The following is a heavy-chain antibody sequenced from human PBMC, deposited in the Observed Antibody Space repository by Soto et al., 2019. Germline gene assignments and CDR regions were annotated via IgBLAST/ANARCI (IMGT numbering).Heavy chain of an antibody. CDR2: ISNDGRHK. J-gene: IGHJ6*02. V-gene: IGHV3-30*18. CDR3: AKIRLYYYDNTAYYDYYYALDV. CDR1: GFTFSNYG. Sequence: PGGSLRLSCAASGFTFSNYGMHWVRQAPGEGLKWVAVISNDGRHKYYADSMKGRFTISRDNSKNTLYLQMNSLSAEDTAVYYCAKIRLYYYDNTAYYDYYYALDVWGQGTTVTVSS. D-gene: IGHD3-22*01.